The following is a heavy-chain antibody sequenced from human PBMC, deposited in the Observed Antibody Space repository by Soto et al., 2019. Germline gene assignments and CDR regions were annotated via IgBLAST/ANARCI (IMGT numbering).Heavy chain of an antibody. CDR2: IKKDGKET. V-gene: IGHV3-7*01. CDR3: VKGQWLDDY. CDR1: GFTFTDYW. J-gene: IGHJ4*02. D-gene: IGHD6-19*01. Sequence: EVQLVESGGGLVQPGGSLRLSCAASGFTFTDYWMSWVRQAPGKGLEWVANIKKDGKETYYVESVKGRFTISRDNAKNSLFLQMNSLRGEDTAVYYCVKGQWLDDYWGQGTLVTVSS.